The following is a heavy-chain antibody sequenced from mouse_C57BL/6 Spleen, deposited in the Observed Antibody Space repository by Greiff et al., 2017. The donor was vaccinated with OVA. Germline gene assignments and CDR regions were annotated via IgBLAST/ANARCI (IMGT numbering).Heavy chain of an antibody. CDR3: ARYNYGSSLYAMDY. CDR1: GYAFSSSW. V-gene: IGHV1-82*01. CDR2: IYPGDGDT. D-gene: IGHD1-1*01. Sequence: VQLVESGPELVKPGASVKISCKASGYAFSSSWMNWVKQRPGKGLEWIGRIYPGDGDTNYNGKFKGKATLTADKSSSTAYMQLSSLTSEDSAVYFCARYNYGSSLYAMDYWGQGTSVTVSS. J-gene: IGHJ4*01.